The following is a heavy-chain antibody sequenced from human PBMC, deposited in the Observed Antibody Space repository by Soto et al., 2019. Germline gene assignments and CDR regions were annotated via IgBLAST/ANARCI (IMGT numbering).Heavy chain of an antibody. J-gene: IGHJ4*02. V-gene: IGHV3-7*01. Sequence: ESGGGLVQPGGSLRLSCAASGFIFSSYWMYWVRQAPGKGLEWVANIKGDGSEKNYVDSVKGRFTISRDNAKNSLYLQMNSLRVEDTAVYYCASSLLRGQGTLVTVSS. CDR1: GFIFSSYW. CDR2: IKGDGSEK. CDR3: ASSLL.